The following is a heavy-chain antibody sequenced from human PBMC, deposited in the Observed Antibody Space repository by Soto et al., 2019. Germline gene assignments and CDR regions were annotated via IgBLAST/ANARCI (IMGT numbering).Heavy chain of an antibody. CDR1: GDSITSSNW. Sequence: QVQLQESGPGLVKPSGTLSLSCAVSGDSITSSNWWSWVRQAPGKGLEWIGEIYHSGATTYNPSLKSRATISVDPSNNHFSLMLTSVTAADTAGYFCARDHGTGTDYWGQGTLVTVAS. V-gene: IGHV4-4*02. CDR2: IYHSGAT. J-gene: IGHJ4*02. CDR3: ARDHGTGTDY. D-gene: IGHD1-1*01.